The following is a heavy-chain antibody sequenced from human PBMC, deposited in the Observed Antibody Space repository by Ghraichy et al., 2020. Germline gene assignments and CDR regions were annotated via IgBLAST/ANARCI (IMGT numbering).Heavy chain of an antibody. CDR1: GGTFSSYA. CDR2: IIPIFDTA. V-gene: IGHV1-69*13. J-gene: IGHJ4*02. Sequence: SVKVSCKASGGTFSSYAISWVRQAPGQGLEWMGGIIPIFDTANYAQKFQGRVTITADESTSTAYMELSSLRSEDTAVYYCARYSGSYPIEVYWGQGTLVTVSS. CDR3: ARYSGSYPIEVY. D-gene: IGHD1-26*01.